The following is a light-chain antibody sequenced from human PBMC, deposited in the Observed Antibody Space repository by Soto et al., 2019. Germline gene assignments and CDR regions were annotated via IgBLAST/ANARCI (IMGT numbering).Light chain of an antibody. Sequence: QSVLTQHPSVSGSPGQSVTISCTGTSTDFVSYNRGSWYQQPPGTAPKLIIYEASNRPLGGPDRFSGSKSGNTAPLTISGPHASGEADYYCSLYTSENTYVFVTGTKVTVL. CDR3: SLYTSENTYV. J-gene: IGLJ1*01. CDR1: STDFVSYNR. V-gene: IGLV2-18*01. CDR2: EAS.